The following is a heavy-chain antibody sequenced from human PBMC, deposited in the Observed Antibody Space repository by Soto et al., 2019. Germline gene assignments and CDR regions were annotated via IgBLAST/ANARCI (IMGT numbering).Heavy chain of an antibody. CDR1: GFTFSSYG. V-gene: IGHV3-30*03. CDR3: APRRIEPPHPSDYYMDV. J-gene: IGHJ6*03. CDR2: ISYDGSNK. Sequence: QVQLVESGGGVVQPGRSLRLSCAASGFTFSSYGMHWVRQAPGKGLEWVAVISYDGSNKYYADSVKGRFTISRDNSKNTLYLQMNSLRAEDTAVYYCAPRRIEPPHPSDYYMDVWGKGTTVTVSS.